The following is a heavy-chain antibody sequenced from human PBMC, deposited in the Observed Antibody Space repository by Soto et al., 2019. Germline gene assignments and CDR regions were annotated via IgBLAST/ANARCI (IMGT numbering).Heavy chain of an antibody. CDR1: GYTFTDYY. J-gene: IGHJ4*02. D-gene: IGHD6-6*01. V-gene: IGHV1-2*02. Sequence: QVQLVQSGAEVKKPGASVKVSCKASGYTFTDYYLHWVRQAPGQGLGCMGWINPNNGDRTYAQKFEGRATMTRDTSISTAYMEVSRLRSDDTAVYYCARSVSFIAPRPDYWGQGTLVTVSS. CDR2: INPNNGDR. CDR3: ARSVSFIAPRPDY.